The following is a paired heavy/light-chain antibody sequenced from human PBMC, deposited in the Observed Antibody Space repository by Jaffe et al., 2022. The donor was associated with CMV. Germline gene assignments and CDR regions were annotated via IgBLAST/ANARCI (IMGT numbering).Heavy chain of an antibody. CDR3: ARFRIAVRPYYYYYGMDV. CDR1: GGSISSFY. V-gene: IGHV4-59*01. Sequence: QVRLQESGPALVKPSETLSLTCTVSGGSISSFYWTWIRLPPRRGLEWIGYTHNSGTTNYNPSLKSRLTMSVDTSKNQFSLNLSSVTAADTAVYYCARFRIAVRPYYYYYGMDVWGQGTTVTVSS. J-gene: IGHJ6*02. D-gene: IGHD6-6*01. CDR2: THNSGTT.
Light chain of an antibody. J-gene: IGKJ1*01. CDR3: QQYYSPPWT. CDR2: WAS. CDR1: QSVLYTSNNKNY. Sequence: DIVMTQSPDSLPVSLGERATINCKSSQSVLYTSNNKNYLAWYQQKPGQPPTLLIYWASTRESGVPDRFSGSGSGTDFTLTISSLQAEDVAVYYCQQYYSPPWTFGQGTKVEIK. V-gene: IGKV4-1*01.